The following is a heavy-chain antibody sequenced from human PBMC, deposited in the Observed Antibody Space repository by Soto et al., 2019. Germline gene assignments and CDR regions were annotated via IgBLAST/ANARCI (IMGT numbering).Heavy chain of an antibody. CDR1: GYTFTSYD. CDR3: ASDRATYGMDV. Sequence: VASVKVSCKASGYTFTSYDVNWVRQATGQGLEWMGWMNPNSGNTAYAQKFQGRVTMTRNTSISTAYMELSSLRSEDTAVYYCASDRATYGMDVWGQGTTVTVSS. V-gene: IGHV1-8*01. CDR2: MNPNSGNT. D-gene: IGHD3-22*01. J-gene: IGHJ6*02.